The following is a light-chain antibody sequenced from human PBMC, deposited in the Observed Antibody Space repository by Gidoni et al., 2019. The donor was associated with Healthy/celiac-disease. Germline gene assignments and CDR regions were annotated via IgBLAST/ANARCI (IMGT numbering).Light chain of an antibody. V-gene: IGKV1-5*03. Sequence: IQMTPSPSTLSASVGDRVTITCRASNSISSWLSCYQQTQGKAPKLLIYKASSLESGVTSRFSGSGSGKEFTLTISSLKPDYVATYYCQQYKSYSPWTFGQGTKLEIK. CDR3: QQYKSYSPWT. J-gene: IGKJ2*02. CDR1: NSISSW. CDR2: KAS.